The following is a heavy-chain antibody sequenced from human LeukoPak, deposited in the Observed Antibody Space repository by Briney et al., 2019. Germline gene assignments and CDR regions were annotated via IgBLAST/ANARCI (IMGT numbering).Heavy chain of an antibody. Sequence: SETLSLTCAVYGGSFSGYYWSWIRQPPGKGLEWIGYIYYTGSTNSNPSLRSRVTISVDMSKNQFSLKLTSATAADTAVYYCASHGGYKFDYWGQGTLVTVSS. D-gene: IGHD5-24*01. V-gene: IGHV4-59*01. CDR3: ASHGGYKFDY. CDR1: GGSFSGYY. J-gene: IGHJ4*02. CDR2: IYYTGST.